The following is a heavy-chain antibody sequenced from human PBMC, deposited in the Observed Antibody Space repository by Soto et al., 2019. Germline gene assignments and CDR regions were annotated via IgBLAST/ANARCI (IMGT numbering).Heavy chain of an antibody. D-gene: IGHD3-9*01. J-gene: IGHJ6*02. CDR2: IYPGDSDT. V-gene: IGHV5-51*01. CDR3: ARTSLNYDILTPYGMDV. Sequence: GESLKISCQGSGYSFTSYWIGWVRRMPGKGLEWMGIIYPGDSDTRYSPSFQGQVTISADKSISTAYLQWSSLKASDTAMYYCARTSLNYDILTPYGMDVWGQGTTVTVSS. CDR1: GYSFTSYW.